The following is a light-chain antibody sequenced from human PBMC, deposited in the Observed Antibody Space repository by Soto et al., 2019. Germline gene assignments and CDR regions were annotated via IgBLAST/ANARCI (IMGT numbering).Light chain of an antibody. CDR2: HAS. V-gene: IGKV1-5*01. J-gene: IGKJ1*01. CDR1: QGISGW. CDR3: QQYNSYS. Sequence: DIRMTQSPSTLSASVGDRVTITCRASQGISGWLAWYQQKPGTAPKLLIYHASTLESGVPSRFSGSGSGTEFTLTISSLQPDDFATYYCQQYNSYSFGQGTKVDIK.